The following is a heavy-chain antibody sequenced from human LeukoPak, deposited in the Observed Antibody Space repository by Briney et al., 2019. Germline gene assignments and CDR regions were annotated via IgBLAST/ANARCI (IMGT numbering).Heavy chain of an antibody. CDR3: ARVAPIRDVLLYSGAFDI. V-gene: IGHV1-2*02. J-gene: IGHJ3*02. D-gene: IGHD3-10*02. CDR2: INPNSGGT. Sequence: GASVKVSCKASGYTFTGYYMHWVRQAPGQGLEWMGWINPNSGGTNYAQKFQGRVTMTRDTSISTAYMELSRLRSDDTAVYYCARVAPIRDVLLYSGAFDIWGQGTMVTVSS. CDR1: GYTFTGYY.